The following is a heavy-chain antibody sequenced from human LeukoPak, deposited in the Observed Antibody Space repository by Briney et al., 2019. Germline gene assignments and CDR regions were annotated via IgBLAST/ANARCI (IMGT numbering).Heavy chain of an antibody. CDR2: ISGSGGST. D-gene: IGHD6-19*01. Sequence: PGGSLRLSCAASGFTFSSYAMSWVRQAPGKGLEWVSAISGSGGSTYYADSVKGRFTISRDNSKNTLYLQMNSLRAEDTAVYYCAKVRRSSGWYRGAFDIWGQGTMVTVSS. CDR1: GFTFSSYA. J-gene: IGHJ3*02. CDR3: AKVRRSSGWYRGAFDI. V-gene: IGHV3-23*01.